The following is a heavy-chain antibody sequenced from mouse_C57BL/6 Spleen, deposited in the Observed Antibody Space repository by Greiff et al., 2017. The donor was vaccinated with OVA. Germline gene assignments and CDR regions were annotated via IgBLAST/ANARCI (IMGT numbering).Heavy chain of an antibody. CDR3: ARRDVDYFDY. CDR1: GYTFTSYG. D-gene: IGHD3-3*01. CDR2: IYPRSGNT. V-gene: IGHV1-81*01. Sequence: VQLQQSGAELARPGASVKLSGKASGYTFTSYGLTWVKQRPGQGLEWIGEIYPRSGNTYYNEKFKGKATLTADKSSSTAYMELRSLTSEDSAVYFCARRDVDYFDYWGQGTTLTVSS. J-gene: IGHJ2*01.